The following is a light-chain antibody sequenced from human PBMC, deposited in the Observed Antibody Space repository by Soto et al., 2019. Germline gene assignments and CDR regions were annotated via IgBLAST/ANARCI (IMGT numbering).Light chain of an antibody. Sequence: EIVLTQSPGTLSLSPGERATLSCRASQSVSSRYLAWYQQKAGQAPRLRMYGASSRATGIPDRFSGSGSGTDLTLTISRLELEDFAVYYCQHYDSSRTFGQGTKVEIK. V-gene: IGKV3-20*01. CDR1: QSVSSRY. CDR3: QHYDSSRT. CDR2: GAS. J-gene: IGKJ1*01.